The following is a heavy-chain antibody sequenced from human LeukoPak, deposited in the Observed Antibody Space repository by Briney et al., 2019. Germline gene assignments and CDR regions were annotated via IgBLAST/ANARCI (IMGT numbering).Heavy chain of an antibody. V-gene: IGHV1-2*02. CDR2: INPNSGGT. CDR3: ARVSVPAAIGAFDY. D-gene: IGHD2-2*01. Sequence: ASVKVSCKASGYTLTGYYTHWVRQAPGQGLEWMGWINPNSGGTNYAQKFQGRVTMTRDTSISTAYMELSRLRSDDTAVYYCARVSVPAAIGAFDYWGQGTLVTVSS. CDR1: GYTLTGYY. J-gene: IGHJ4*02.